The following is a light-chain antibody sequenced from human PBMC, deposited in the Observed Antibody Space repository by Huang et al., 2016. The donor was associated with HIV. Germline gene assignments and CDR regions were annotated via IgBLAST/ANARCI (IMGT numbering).Light chain of an antibody. V-gene: IGKV3-20*01. CDR3: QQYGGLLT. CDR1: QTINSAY. Sequence: EIVLTQSPGTLSLSRGERATLSCRASQTINSAYLAWYQQRPGQPPTLLIYATSSRARGISDRFSSSVSGTNYTLTISRLEPEDFAVYYCQQYGGLLTFGGGTRVEI. CDR2: ATS. J-gene: IGKJ4*01.